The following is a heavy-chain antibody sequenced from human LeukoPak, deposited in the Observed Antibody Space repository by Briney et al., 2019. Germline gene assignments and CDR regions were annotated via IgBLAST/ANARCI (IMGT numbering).Heavy chain of an antibody. CDR3: AREAGVRLGAFDI. CDR1: GFTFSSYW. J-gene: IGHJ3*02. Sequence: GGSLRLSCAASGFTFSSYWMNWVRQTPGKGLEWVANIKEDGNEKYYVDSVKGRFTISRDNAKNSLYLQVSSLRAEDTAIYYCAREAGVRLGAFDIWGQGTMVTVSS. D-gene: IGHD6-19*01. V-gene: IGHV3-7*01. CDR2: IKEDGNEK.